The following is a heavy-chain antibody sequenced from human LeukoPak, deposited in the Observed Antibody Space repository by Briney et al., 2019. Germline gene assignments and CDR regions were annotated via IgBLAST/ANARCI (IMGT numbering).Heavy chain of an antibody. Sequence: GGSLRVSCAASGFTFSSYSMNWVRQAPGKGLEWVSSISSSSSYIYYADSVKGRFTISRDNAKNSLYLQMNSLRAEDTAVYYCARGGTTVTTLCYWGQGTLVTVSS. V-gene: IGHV3-21*01. CDR1: GFTFSSYS. CDR2: ISSSSSYI. CDR3: ARGGTTVTTLCY. D-gene: IGHD4-17*01. J-gene: IGHJ4*02.